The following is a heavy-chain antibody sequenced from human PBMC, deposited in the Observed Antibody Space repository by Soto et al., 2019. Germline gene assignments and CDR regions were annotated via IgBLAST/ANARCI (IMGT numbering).Heavy chain of an antibody. CDR1: GFTFSSYG. D-gene: IGHD6-19*01. Sequence: QVQLVESGGGVVQPGRSLRLSCAASGFTFSSYGMHWVRQAPGKGLEWVAVISYDGSNKYYADSVKGRFTISRDNSKNTLYLQMYSLRAEDTAVYYCAKDIIAVAGTADYWGQGTLVTVSS. CDR2: ISYDGSNK. V-gene: IGHV3-30*18. J-gene: IGHJ4*02. CDR3: AKDIIAVAGTADY.